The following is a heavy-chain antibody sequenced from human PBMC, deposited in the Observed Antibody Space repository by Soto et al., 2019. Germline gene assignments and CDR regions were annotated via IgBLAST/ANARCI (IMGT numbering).Heavy chain of an antibody. J-gene: IGHJ4*02. V-gene: IGHV3-64D*06. CDR2: ISSDGDST. CDR3: VKGRYYGSGSYSNRLDY. D-gene: IGHD3-10*01. Sequence: GSLRLSCSASGFTFRSYAMHWVRQAPGKGLEYVSAISSDGDSTYSADSVKGRFTISRDNSKNTLYLQMSSLRAEDTAVYYCVKGRYYGSGSYSNRLDYWGQGTLVTVSS. CDR1: GFTFRSYA.